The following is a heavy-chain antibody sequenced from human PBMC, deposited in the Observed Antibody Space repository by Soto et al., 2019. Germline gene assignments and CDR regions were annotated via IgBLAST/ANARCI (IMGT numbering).Heavy chain of an antibody. V-gene: IGHV1-2*02. CDR2: INPNSGGT. Sequence: ASVKVSCKASGYTFTGYYMHWVRQAPGQGLEWMGWINPNSGGTNYAQKFQGRVTMTRDTSISTAYMELSRLRSDDTAVYYCARGGMWELLRTWYFDYWGQGTLVTVSS. CDR3: ARGGMWELLRTWYFDY. CDR1: GYTFTGYY. J-gene: IGHJ4*02. D-gene: IGHD1-26*01.